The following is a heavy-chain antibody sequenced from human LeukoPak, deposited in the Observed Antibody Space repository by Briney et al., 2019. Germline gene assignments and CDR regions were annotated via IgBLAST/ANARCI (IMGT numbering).Heavy chain of an antibody. J-gene: IGHJ3*02. Sequence: PSETLSLTCTVSGGSISSYYWSWIRQPPGKGLEWIGYIYYSGSTNYNPSLKRRVTISVDRSKNQFSLKLSSVTAADTAVYYCAGAGDHSAAFDIWGQGTMVTVSS. CDR1: GGSISSYY. D-gene: IGHD1-14*01. CDR2: IYYSGST. CDR3: AGAGDHSAAFDI. V-gene: IGHV4-59*12.